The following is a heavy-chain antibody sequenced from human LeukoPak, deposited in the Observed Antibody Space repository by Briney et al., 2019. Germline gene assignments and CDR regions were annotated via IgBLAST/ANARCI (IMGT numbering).Heavy chain of an antibody. CDR2: ISGSGAST. V-gene: IGHV3-23*01. J-gene: IGHJ6*03. Sequence: GGSLRLSCAASGFTFSRYAITWVRPAPGKGLEWVSAISGSGASTYYADSVKGRFTISRDNSKNTLYLQMNSLRAEDTAVYYCAKGSYLTPPYYYYYYMDVWGEGTTVTVSS. CDR1: GFTFSRYA. CDR3: AKGSYLTPPYYYYYYMDV. D-gene: IGHD1-26*01.